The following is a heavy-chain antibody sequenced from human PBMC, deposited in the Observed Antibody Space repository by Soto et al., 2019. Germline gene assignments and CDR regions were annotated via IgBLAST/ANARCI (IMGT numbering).Heavy chain of an antibody. D-gene: IGHD4-17*01. V-gene: IGHV4-39*01. CDR3: ASPTVTFDYYYGMDV. CDR1: GGSISGSSYY. J-gene: IGHJ6*02. Sequence: PSETLSLSCTVSGGSISGSSYYWGGIRQPAGKGLEWIGSIYYSGSTYCNPSLKSRVTISVDTSKNQFSLKLSSVTAADTAVYYCASPTVTFDYYYGMDVWGQGTTVTVSS. CDR2: IYYSGST.